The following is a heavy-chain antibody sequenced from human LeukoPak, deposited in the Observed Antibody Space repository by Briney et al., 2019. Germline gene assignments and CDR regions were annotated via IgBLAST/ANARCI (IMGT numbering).Heavy chain of an antibody. CDR1: GGTFSSYA. D-gene: IGHD5-12*01. CDR3: ATSVATIFNDYGDYGYYGMDV. V-gene: IGHV1-69*01. CDR2: IIPIFGTA. Sequence: ASVKVSCKASGGTFSSYAISWVRQAPGQGLEWMGGIIPIFGTANYAQKFQGRVTITADESTSTAYMELSSLRSEDTAVYYCATSVATIFNDYGDYGYYGMDVWGQGTTVTVS. J-gene: IGHJ6*02.